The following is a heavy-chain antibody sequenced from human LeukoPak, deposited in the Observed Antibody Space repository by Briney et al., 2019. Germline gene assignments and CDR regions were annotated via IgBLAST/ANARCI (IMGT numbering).Heavy chain of an antibody. D-gene: IGHD3-9*01. CDR3: ANKYYDILTGYYTDAFDI. V-gene: IGHV3-30*02. CDR1: GFTFSSYG. Sequence: PGGSLRLSCAASGFTFSSYGMHWVRQAPGKGLEWVAFIRYDGSNKYYADSVKGRFTISRDNSKNTLYLQMNSLRAEDTAVYYCANKYYDILTGYYTDAFDIWGQGTMVTVSS. J-gene: IGHJ3*02. CDR2: IRYDGSNK.